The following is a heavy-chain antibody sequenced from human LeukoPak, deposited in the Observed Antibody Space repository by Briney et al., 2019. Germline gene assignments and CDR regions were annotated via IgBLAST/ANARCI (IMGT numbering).Heavy chain of an antibody. CDR3: ATGDYGGTLDY. CDR1: GYTFTSYY. D-gene: IGHD4-23*01. Sequence: SVKVSCKASGYTFTSYYMHWVRPAPGQGLEWMGRIIPILGIANYAQKFQGRVTITADKSTSTAYMELSSLRSEDTAVYYCATGDYGGTLDYWGQGTLVTVSS. V-gene: IGHV1-69*02. CDR2: IIPILGIA. J-gene: IGHJ4*02.